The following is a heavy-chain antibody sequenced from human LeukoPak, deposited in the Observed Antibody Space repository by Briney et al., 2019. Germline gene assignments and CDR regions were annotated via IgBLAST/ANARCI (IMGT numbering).Heavy chain of an antibody. D-gene: IGHD5-24*01. V-gene: IGHV1-2*02. Sequence: GASVKVSCKASGYTFTGYNIHWVRQAPGQGLEWMGWINPHSGGTNYAQKFQGRVTMTRDTSISTAYMELSSLRSDDTSVYYCAREWLQMYYFDFWGQGTLVTVSS. CDR1: GYTFTGYN. CDR2: INPHSGGT. J-gene: IGHJ4*02. CDR3: AREWLQMYYFDF.